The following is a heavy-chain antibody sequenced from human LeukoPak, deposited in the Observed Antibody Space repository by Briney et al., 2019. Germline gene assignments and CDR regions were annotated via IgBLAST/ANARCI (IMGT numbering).Heavy chain of an antibody. J-gene: IGHJ3*02. CDR2: ITNGGSGM. D-gene: IGHD3-22*01. V-gene: IGHV3-48*03. CDR1: GFTFSSYE. Sequence: QPGGSLRLSCAASGFTFSSYEMNWVRQAPGKGLEWISSITNGGSGMYEDSLKGRFTISRDNAKNSLYLQMNSLRAEDTAVYYCARGRDSSGYLSPYAFDIWGQGTMVTVSS. CDR3: ARGRDSSGYLSPYAFDI.